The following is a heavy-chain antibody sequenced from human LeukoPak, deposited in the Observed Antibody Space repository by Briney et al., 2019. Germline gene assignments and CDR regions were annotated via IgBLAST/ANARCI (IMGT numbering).Heavy chain of an antibody. CDR2: ISYDGRNQ. J-gene: IGHJ6*04. V-gene: IGHV3-30*03. CDR1: GFTFSRHG. Sequence: PGRSLRLSCAASGFTFSRHGMHWVRQAPGKGLEWVALISYDGRNQFYGDFVKGRFTISRDNSKNTLYLQMNSLSAEDMAVYYCARPPRRWLVSYGMDVWGKGTTVTVSS. D-gene: IGHD6-19*01. CDR3: ARPPRRWLVSYGMDV.